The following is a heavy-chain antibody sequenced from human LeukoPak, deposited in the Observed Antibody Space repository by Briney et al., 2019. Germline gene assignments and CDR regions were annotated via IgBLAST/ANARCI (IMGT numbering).Heavy chain of an antibody. J-gene: IGHJ4*02. CDR1: GFTFSSFG. Sequence: PGGSLRLFCAASGFTFSSFGMHWVRQAPDKGLECVAVIWYDGSKEYYSDSVRGRVTISRDNSQNTLFLEMNSLTTGDTAVYYCARGQFNVPTHGHASYSFDYWGQGTLVTVSS. CDR3: ARGQFNVPTHGHASYSFDY. CDR2: IWYDGSKE. D-gene: IGHD2-21*01. V-gene: IGHV3-33*01.